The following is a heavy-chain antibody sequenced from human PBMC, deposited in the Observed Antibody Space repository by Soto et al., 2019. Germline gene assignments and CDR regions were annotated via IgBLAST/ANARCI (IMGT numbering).Heavy chain of an antibody. CDR2: IYYSGGT. Sequence: SETLSLTCTGSGGSISSYYWSWIRQPPGKGLEWIGYIYYSGGTNYNPSLKSRVTISVDTSKNQFSLKLSSVIAADTAVYYCATPRRGYSGYDRFDYWGQGTLVTVS. J-gene: IGHJ4*02. CDR1: GGSISSYY. V-gene: IGHV4-59*08. D-gene: IGHD5-12*01. CDR3: ATPRRGYSGYDRFDY.